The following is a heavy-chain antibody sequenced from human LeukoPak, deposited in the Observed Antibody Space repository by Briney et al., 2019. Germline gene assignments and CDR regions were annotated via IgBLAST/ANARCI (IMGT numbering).Heavy chain of an antibody. CDR1: GYSFTSYW. CDR2: IYPGDSDT. Sequence: PGESLKISCQGSGYSFTSYWIGWVRPLPGKGLEWMGIIYPGDSDTRYSPSFQGQVTISADKSISTAYLQWSSLKASDTAMYYCARCPGIRGSNWFDPWGQGTLVTVSS. V-gene: IGHV5-51*01. J-gene: IGHJ5*02. CDR3: ARCPGIRGSNWFDP. D-gene: IGHD3-10*01.